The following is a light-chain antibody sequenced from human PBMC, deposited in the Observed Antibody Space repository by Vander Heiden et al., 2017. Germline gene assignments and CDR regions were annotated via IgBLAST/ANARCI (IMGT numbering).Light chain of an antibody. Sequence: DIQMTQSPSSLSASVGDRVTITCRASQRIDSYLNWYQQKPGKAPKLLIYAATRLQSGVPSRFSGSGSGTDFTLTITSLQPEDFATYYCQQSDRTPRTFGQGTKMEIK. CDR2: AAT. V-gene: IGKV1-39*01. CDR3: QQSDRTPRT. J-gene: IGKJ2*01. CDR1: QRIDSY.